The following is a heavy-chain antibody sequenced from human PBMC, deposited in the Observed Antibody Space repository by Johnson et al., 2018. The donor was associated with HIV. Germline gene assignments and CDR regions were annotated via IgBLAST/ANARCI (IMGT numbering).Heavy chain of an antibody. D-gene: IGHD6-13*01. J-gene: IGHJ3*02. CDR2: INWNGDSR. CDR1: GFTFDDYG. CDR3: ARAAAAPNDDFDI. Sequence: MLLVESGGGVVRPGGSLRLSCAASGFTFDDYGLTWVRQAPGKGLEWVSGINWNGDSRGYVDSVKGRFTISRDNAKNSLYLQMNSLRVEDTALYYCARAAAAPNDDFDIWGQGTMVTVSS. V-gene: IGHV3-20*04.